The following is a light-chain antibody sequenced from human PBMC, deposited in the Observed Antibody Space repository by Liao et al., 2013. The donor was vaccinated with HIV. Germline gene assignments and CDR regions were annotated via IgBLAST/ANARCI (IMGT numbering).Light chain of an antibody. CDR2: QDN. CDR3: QAWESSTVV. J-gene: IGLJ2*01. CDR1: KLGDKY. Sequence: SYELTQPPSVSVSPGQTASITCSGDKLGDKYACWYQQKPGQSPVLVIYQDNKRPSGIPERFSGSNSGNTATLTISGTPAMDEADYYCQAWESSTVVFGGGTKLTVL. V-gene: IGLV3-1*01.